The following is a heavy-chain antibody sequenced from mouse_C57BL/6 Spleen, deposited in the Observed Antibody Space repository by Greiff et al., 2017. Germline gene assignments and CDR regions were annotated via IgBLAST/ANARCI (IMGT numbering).Heavy chain of an antibody. J-gene: IGHJ4*01. CDR3: ARLRDDYAMDY. D-gene: IGHD3-2*02. Sequence: QVQLKQPGAELVRPGSSVKLSCKASGYTFTSYWMDWVKQRPGQGLEWIGNIYPSDSETHYNQKFKDKATLTVDKSSSTAYMQLSSLTSEDSAVYYCARLRDDYAMDYWGQGTSVTVSS. CDR1: GYTFTSYW. V-gene: IGHV1-61*01. CDR2: IYPSDSET.